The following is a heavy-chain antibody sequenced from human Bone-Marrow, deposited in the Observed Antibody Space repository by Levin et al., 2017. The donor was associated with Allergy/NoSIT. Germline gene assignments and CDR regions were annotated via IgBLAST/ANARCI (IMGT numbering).Heavy chain of an antibody. D-gene: IGHD3-22*01. J-gene: IGHJ1*01. CDR1: GFIFSKYS. Sequence: GGSLRLSCAGSGFIFSKYSMSWVRHAPGKGLEWVSYISSSSTTVYYADPVRGRFTISRDNAENSGSLKRNNLRADDTSVYYCGDDSSAYYWGQGTLDTFSS. CDR2: ISSSSTTV. CDR3: GDDSSAYY. V-gene: IGHV3-48*04.